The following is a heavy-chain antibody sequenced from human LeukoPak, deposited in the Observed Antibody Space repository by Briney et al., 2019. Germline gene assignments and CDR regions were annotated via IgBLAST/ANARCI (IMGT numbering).Heavy chain of an antibody. Sequence: SETLSLTCTVSGGSISSSSSYWGWHRQPPGKGLEWIGSIYYSGSTYYNPSLKSRVTMSVDTSKNQFSLKLSSVTAADTAVYYCARRGGRRYYGSGTYFNDYYFDYWGQGTLVTVSS. V-gene: IGHV4-39*01. D-gene: IGHD3-10*01. CDR1: GGSISSSSSY. CDR2: IYYSGST. CDR3: ARRGGRRYYGSGTYFNDYYFDY. J-gene: IGHJ4*02.